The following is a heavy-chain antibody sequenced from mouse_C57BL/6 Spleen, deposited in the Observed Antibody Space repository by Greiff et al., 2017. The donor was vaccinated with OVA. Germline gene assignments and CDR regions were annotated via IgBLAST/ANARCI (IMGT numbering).Heavy chain of an antibody. CDR1: GYTFTSYW. J-gene: IGHJ3*01. V-gene: IGHV1-55*01. CDR2: IYPGSGST. CDR3: AGRKAQAEVGG. Sequence: QVQLQQPGAELVKPGASVKMSCKASGYTFTSYWITWVKQRPGQGLEWIGDIYPGSGSTNYNEKFKSKATLTVDTSSSTAYMQLSSLTSEVSAVYYCAGRKAQAEVGGWGQGTLVTVAA. D-gene: IGHD3-2*02.